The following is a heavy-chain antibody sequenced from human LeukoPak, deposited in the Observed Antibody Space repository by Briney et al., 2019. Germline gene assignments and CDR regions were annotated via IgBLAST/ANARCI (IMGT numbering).Heavy chain of an antibody. CDR2: INASGGST. D-gene: IGHD3-9*01. Sequence: GSLRLSCAASGFTVSSNYMSWVRQAPGKGLEWVSLINASGGSTYYGDSVKGRFTISRDTSKSTLYLQMNSLRAEDTAVYYCAKQPFDDYDILTGYLGAFDIWGQGTMVTVSS. CDR3: AKQPFDDYDILTGYLGAFDI. CDR1: GFTVSSNY. J-gene: IGHJ3*02. V-gene: IGHV3-53*05.